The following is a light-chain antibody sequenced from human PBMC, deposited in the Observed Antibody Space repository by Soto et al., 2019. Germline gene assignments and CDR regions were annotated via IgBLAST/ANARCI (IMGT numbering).Light chain of an antibody. V-gene: IGKV1-5*01. J-gene: IGKJ4*01. CDR1: QSISNW. CDR3: EQADHYSPWLT. Sequence: DILMTQSPSTLSASVGARLSITCRASQSISNWVAWYQQTPGRAPKHLIYDATTLDKGVPPRFSGSGSGTEVTLTGSSLQPADFASYYDEQADHYSPWLTFGGGTNVDSK. CDR2: DAT.